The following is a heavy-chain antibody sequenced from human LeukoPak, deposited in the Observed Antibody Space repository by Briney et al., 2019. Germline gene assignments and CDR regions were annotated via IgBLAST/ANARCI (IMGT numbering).Heavy chain of an antibody. CDR1: GFTFSSYG. V-gene: IGHV3-30*18. Sequence: PGGSLRLSCAASGFTFSSYGMHWVRQAPGKGLEWVAVISYDGSNKYYADSVKGRFTISRDNSKNTLYLQMSSLRAEDTAVYYCAKPPGYYDSSGPPPNWGQGTLVTVSS. J-gene: IGHJ4*02. CDR2: ISYDGSNK. CDR3: AKPPGYYDSSGPPPN. D-gene: IGHD3-22*01.